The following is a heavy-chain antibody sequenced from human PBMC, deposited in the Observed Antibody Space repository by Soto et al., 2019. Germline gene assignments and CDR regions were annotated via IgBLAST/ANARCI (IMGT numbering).Heavy chain of an antibody. J-gene: IGHJ2*01. Sequence: SETLSLTCTVSGGSISSYYWSWIRQPPGKGLEWIGYINYSGSTNYNPSLKSRVTISVDTSKNQFSLKLSSVTAADTAVYYCARVAQPNWYFDLWGRGTLVTVSS. CDR2: INYSGST. D-gene: IGHD2-2*01. CDR1: GGSISSYY. V-gene: IGHV4-59*01. CDR3: ARVAQPNWYFDL.